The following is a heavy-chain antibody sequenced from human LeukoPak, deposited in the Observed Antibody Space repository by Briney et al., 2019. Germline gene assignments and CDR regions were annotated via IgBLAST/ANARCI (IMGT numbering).Heavy chain of an antibody. D-gene: IGHD4-23*01. Sequence: GGSLRLSCAASGFTASSNDMSWVRQAPGEGLEWSSVIYSDGSAHYADSVKGRFTISRDNSKNTLYLQMNSLRAEDTAVYYCASGWSTVITPHYWGQGTLVTVSS. V-gene: IGHV3-53*01. J-gene: IGHJ4*02. CDR3: ASGWSTVITPHY. CDR1: GFTASSND. CDR2: IYSDGSA.